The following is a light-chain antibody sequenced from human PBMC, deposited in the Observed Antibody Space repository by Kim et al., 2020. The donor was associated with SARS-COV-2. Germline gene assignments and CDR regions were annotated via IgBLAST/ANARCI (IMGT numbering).Light chain of an antibody. J-gene: IGLJ3*02. CDR2: GDK. CDR1: SLRGYY. V-gene: IGLV3-19*01. CDR3: NSRDSSGNHVL. Sequence: ALGTTVTSTCEGDSLRGYYASWFRQKSGQAPILVIYGDKNRPSGIPDRFSGSGSGNTASLTITGAQAEDEADYYCNSRDSSGNHVLFGGGTQLTVL.